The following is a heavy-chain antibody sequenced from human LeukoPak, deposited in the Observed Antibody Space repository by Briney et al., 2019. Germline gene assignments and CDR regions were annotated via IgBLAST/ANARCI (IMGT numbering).Heavy chain of an antibody. CDR2: INHSGST. Sequence: PSETLSLTCAVYGGSFSGYYWSWIRQPPGKGLEWIGEINHSGSTNYNPSLKSRVTISVDTSKNQFSLKLSSVTAADTAVYYCARGRWFDPWGQGTLVTVSS. CDR3: ARGRWFDP. CDR1: GGSFSGYY. J-gene: IGHJ5*02. V-gene: IGHV4-34*01.